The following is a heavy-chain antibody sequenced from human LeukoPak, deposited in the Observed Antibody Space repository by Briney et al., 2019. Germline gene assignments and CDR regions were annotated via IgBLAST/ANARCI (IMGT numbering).Heavy chain of an antibody. CDR2: INHSGST. Sequence: PSETLSLTCAVYGGSFSGYYWSWIRQPPGKGLEWIGEINHSGSTNYNPSLKSRVTISVDTSKNQFSLKLSSVTAADTAVYYCARGRWFDPWGQGTLVTVSS. CDR3: ARGRWFDP. CDR1: GGSFSGYY. J-gene: IGHJ5*02. V-gene: IGHV4-34*01.